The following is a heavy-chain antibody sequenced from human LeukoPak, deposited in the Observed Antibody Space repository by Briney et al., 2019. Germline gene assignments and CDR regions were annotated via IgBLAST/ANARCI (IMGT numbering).Heavy chain of an antibody. Sequence: GGSLRLSCAASGFTVSGNYMSWVRQAPRKGLEWVPVIYSGGSTYYADSVKGRFTISRDNSKNTLYLQMNSLRAEDTAVYYCVADSRAAYYFDYWGQGTLVTVSS. V-gene: IGHV3-53*01. D-gene: IGHD3-22*01. CDR2: IYSGGST. CDR3: VADSRAAYYFDY. CDR1: GFTVSGNY. J-gene: IGHJ4*02.